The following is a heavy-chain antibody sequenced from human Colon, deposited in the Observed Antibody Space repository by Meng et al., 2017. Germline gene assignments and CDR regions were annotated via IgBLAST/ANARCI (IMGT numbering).Heavy chain of an antibody. Sequence: RGAGPGMGNPPGTLALPCTVSGASIRSDIWWIWVRQPPGKGLEWIGEVYHRGDTNYNPSLKSRVDISVDKSKNQFYLSLFSVTAADTAVYYCGRDQGRELINHWGQGTLVTVSS. CDR2: VYHRGDT. CDR1: GASIRSDIW. CDR3: GRDQGRELINH. V-gene: IGHV4-4*03. D-gene: IGHD1-7*01. J-gene: IGHJ4*02.